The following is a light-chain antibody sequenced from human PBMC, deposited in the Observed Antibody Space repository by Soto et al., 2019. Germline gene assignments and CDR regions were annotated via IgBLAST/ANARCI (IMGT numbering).Light chain of an antibody. CDR1: SNDVGGYNY. V-gene: IGLV2-8*01. Sequence: QSVLTPPPSASGSPGQSVTISCTGTSNDVGGYNYVSWYQQHPGKAPKLMIHEVSKRPSGVPDRFSGSKSGNTASLTVSGLLTEDEADYYCSSYGGANTVVFGGGTKVTVL. CDR3: SSYGGANTVV. CDR2: EVS. J-gene: IGLJ2*01.